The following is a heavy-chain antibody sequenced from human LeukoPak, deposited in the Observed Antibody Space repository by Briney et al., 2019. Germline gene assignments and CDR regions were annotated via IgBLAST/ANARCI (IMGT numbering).Heavy chain of an antibody. J-gene: IGHJ5*02. V-gene: IGHV1-2*02. CDR2: INPNSGGT. D-gene: IGHD2-15*01. CDR1: GYTFTGYY. CDR3: ARDPRDIRVVVAAHNWFDP. Sequence: ASVKVSCKASGYTFTGYYMHWVRQAPGQGLEWMGWINPNSGGTNYAQKFQGRVTMTRDTSISTAYMELSRLRSDDTAVYYCARDPRDIRVVVAAHNWFDPWGQGTLVTVSS.